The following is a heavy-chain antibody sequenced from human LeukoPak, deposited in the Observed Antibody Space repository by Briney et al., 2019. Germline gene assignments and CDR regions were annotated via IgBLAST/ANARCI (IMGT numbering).Heavy chain of an antibody. V-gene: IGHV6-1*01. CDR1: GDSVSSNSAA. J-gene: IGHJ1*01. Sequence: SQTLSLTCAISGDSVSSNSAAWNWIRQSPSGGLEWLGRTYYRSKWYNDYAVSVKSRIIINPDTSKNQFSLQLDSVTPEDTAVYYCARGGYGDYVSLFQHWGQGTLVTVSS. CDR2: TYYRSKWYN. CDR3: ARGGYGDYVSLFQH. D-gene: IGHD4-17*01.